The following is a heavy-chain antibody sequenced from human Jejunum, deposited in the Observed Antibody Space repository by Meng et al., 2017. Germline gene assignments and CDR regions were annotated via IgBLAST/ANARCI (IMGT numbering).Heavy chain of an antibody. J-gene: IGHJ4*02. D-gene: IGHD4-17*01. CDR3: ALTYTVTNFDY. Sequence: EVQLVESGGGLVQPGGSRRLSWAASGFTFSNYWMYWVRQAPGKGLVWVSRINSDGSSTSYADSVKGRFTISRDNAKNTLYLQMNSLRAEDTAVYYCALTYTVTNFDYWGQGTLVTVSS. CDR2: INSDGSST. V-gene: IGHV3-74*01. CDR1: GFTFSNYW.